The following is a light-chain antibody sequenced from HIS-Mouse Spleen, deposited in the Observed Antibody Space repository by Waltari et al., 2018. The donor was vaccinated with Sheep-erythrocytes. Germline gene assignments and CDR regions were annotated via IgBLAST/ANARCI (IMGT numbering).Light chain of an antibody. CDR2: DDS. V-gene: IGLV2-14*03. CDR1: SSDVGGYNY. Sequence: QSALTQPASVSGSPGQSITISCTGTSSDVGGYNYVSWYQQHPGNAPKLMIYDDSNRPSGLSNRFSGSKSGTTASLTISGLQAEDEADYYCSSYTSSSTWVFGGGTKLTVL. CDR3: SSYTSSSTWV. J-gene: IGLJ3*02.